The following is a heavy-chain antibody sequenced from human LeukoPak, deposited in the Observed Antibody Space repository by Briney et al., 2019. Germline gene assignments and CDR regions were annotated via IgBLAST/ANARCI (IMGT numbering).Heavy chain of an antibody. V-gene: IGHV3-53*01. CDR2: ISIPGSI. D-gene: IGHD6-13*01. CDR3: ARDKGSSWSDAFDI. J-gene: IGHJ3*02. Sequence: PGGSLRLSCAASGFTVSSNYMTWVRQAPGKGLEWVSVISIPGSITYADSVKGRFTTSRDNSKNTLYLQMNSLRADDTAVYYCARDKGSSWSDAFDIWGQGTMVTVS. CDR1: GFTVSSNY.